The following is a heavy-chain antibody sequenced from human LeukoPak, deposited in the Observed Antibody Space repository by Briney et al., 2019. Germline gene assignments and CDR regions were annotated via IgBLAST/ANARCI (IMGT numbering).Heavy chain of an antibody. D-gene: IGHD3-22*01. CDR2: INPNSGGT. J-gene: IGHJ4*02. Sequence: ASVKVSCKASGYTFTGYYMHWVRQAPGQGFEWMGWINPNSGGTNYAQKFQGRVTMTRDTSISTAYMELSRLRSDDTAVYYCARDQGHYYDSSGYYDYWGQGTLVTVSS. CDR3: ARDQGHYYDSSGYYDY. CDR1: GYTFTGYY. V-gene: IGHV1-2*02.